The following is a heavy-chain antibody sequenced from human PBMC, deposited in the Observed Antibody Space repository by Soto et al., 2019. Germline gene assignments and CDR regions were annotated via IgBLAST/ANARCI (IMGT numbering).Heavy chain of an antibody. V-gene: IGHV3-11*01. Sequence: KPGGSLRLSCAASGFTFSDYFMSWIRQAPGKGLEWISYISSSASTIYYADSVKGRFTISRDNARNSLYLHLNSLRAEDTAVYYCARDTAFIASGLFDPWGQGTLVTVSS. CDR1: GFTFSDYF. CDR3: ARDTAFIASGLFDP. D-gene: IGHD3-22*01. J-gene: IGHJ5*02. CDR2: ISSSASTI.